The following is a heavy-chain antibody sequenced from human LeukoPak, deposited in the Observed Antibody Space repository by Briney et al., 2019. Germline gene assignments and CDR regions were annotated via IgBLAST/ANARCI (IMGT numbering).Heavy chain of an antibody. Sequence: GESLQISCKGSGYIFTNYWIGWVRQMAGQGLEWIGIIYPGDSDTRYSPSFQGQVTISADKSISTAYLQWSSLKASDTAIYYCARGDTGFEFFDSWGQGTLVTVSS. CDR3: ARGDTGFEFFDS. J-gene: IGHJ4*02. CDR1: GYIFTNYW. CDR2: IYPGDSDT. D-gene: IGHD1-1*01. V-gene: IGHV5-51*01.